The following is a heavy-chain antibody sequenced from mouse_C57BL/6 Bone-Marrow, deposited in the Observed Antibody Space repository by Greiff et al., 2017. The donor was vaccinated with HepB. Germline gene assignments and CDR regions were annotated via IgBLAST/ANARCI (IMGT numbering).Heavy chain of an antibody. V-gene: IGHV1-9*01. CDR2: ILPGSGST. J-gene: IGHJ2*01. Sequence: LVESGAELMKPGASVKLSCKATGYTFTGYWIEWVKQRPGHGLEWIGEILPGSGSTNYNEKFKGKATFTADTSSNTAYMQFSSLTTEDSAIYYCARDPNFTTVVGFDYWGQGTTLTVSS. CDR1: GYTFTGYW. CDR3: ARDPNFTTVVGFDY. D-gene: IGHD1-1*01.